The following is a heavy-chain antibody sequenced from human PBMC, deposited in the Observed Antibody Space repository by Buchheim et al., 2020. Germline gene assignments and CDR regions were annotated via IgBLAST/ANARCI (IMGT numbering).Heavy chain of an antibody. J-gene: IGHJ3*01. CDR1: GLTFSNYA. D-gene: IGHD3-22*01. Sequence: EVHLLESGGGLVQPGGSLRLSCVASGLTFSNYAMSWVRQDPGKGLECVSAISGRATETFYAGSVKGRFTISRDNSKNTIYLQMNSLKVEDTAVYYCASPSGVDRGGYDVWGQGT. CDR2: ISGRATET. V-gene: IGHV3-23*01. CDR3: ASPSGVDRGGYDV.